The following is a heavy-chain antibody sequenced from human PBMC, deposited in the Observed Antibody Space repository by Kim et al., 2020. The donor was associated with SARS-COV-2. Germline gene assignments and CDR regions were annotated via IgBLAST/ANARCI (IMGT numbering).Heavy chain of an antibody. Sequence: DYHPSLQSRVTISVDTSNNQFSLRLTSVTAADAALYYCARTTTWLSYFDYWGQGILVTVSS. D-gene: IGHD6-19*01. V-gene: IGHV4-30-2*01. J-gene: IGHJ4*02. CDR3: ARTTTWLSYFDY.